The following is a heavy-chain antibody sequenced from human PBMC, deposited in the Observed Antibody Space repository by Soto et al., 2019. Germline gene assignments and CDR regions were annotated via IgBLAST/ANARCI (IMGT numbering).Heavy chain of an antibody. CDR3: ARSSGNNYGVGTNYYFDY. CDR2: IIPIFGTA. J-gene: IGHJ4*02. D-gene: IGHD1-26*01. CDR1: GGTFSTYS. Sequence: QVQLVQSGAEVKKPGSSVKVSCKTSGGTFSTYSIVWVRQAPGEGLEWMGGIIPIFGTANYAQKFQDRVKTTADKSPNTAFMELSILKSEDTAMSYWARSSGNNYGVGTNYYFDYWCQGTLVTVSS. V-gene: IGHV1-69*06.